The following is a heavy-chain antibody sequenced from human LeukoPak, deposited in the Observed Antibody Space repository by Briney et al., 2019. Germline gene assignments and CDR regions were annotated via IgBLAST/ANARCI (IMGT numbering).Heavy chain of an antibody. CDR2: INQDGSEK. CDR1: GFTFSSYW. V-gene: IGHV3-7*01. D-gene: IGHD2-15*01. CDR3: ASDPTYGVVVADALHYYYYMDV. J-gene: IGHJ6*03. Sequence: PGGSLRLSCAASGFTFSSYWMSWVRQAPGKGLQWVSNINQDGSEKYYVDSVKGRFTISRDNAKNSLYLQMNSLRAEDTAVYYCASDPTYGVVVADALHYYYYMDVWGKGTTVTVSS.